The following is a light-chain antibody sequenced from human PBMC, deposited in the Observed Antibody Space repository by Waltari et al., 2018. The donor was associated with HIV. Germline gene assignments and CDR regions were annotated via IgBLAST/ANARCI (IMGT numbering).Light chain of an antibody. V-gene: IGKV3-20*01. CDR1: QSVSSSY. J-gene: IGKJ2*01. Sequence: EILLTQSPGILSLSPGERATLSCRASQSVSSSYLAWFQQKVGQPPRLLIYGASNRATGIPARFSGSVSGTDFTLTISRLEPEDFAVYYCQQYGSSPPYTFGQGTKLEIK. CDR2: GAS. CDR3: QQYGSSPPYT.